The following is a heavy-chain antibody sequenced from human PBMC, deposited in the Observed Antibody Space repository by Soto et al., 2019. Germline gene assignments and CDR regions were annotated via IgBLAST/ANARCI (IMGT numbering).Heavy chain of an antibody. CDR2: IVPIIGAA. CDR3: AGGKPPEIRLGGNILVPISDAVDM. J-gene: IGHJ3*02. Sequence: QVQLVQSGAEVKKPGSSVKVSCKASGGTFSSYAISWVRQAPGQGLEWMGGIVPIIGAAQYAEKFRPRVNIIADECTSTASMALSSLRSDDPAVYYCAGGKPPEIRLGGNILVPISDAVDMWDFGTMVTVSS. D-gene: IGHD3-16*01. CDR1: GGTFSSYA. V-gene: IGHV1-69*01.